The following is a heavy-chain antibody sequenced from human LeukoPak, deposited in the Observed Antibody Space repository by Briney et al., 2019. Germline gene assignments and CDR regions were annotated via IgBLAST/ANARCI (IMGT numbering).Heavy chain of an antibody. CDR3: AKEGGSYFSSDYYYYMDV. J-gene: IGHJ6*03. D-gene: IGHD1-26*01. CDR1: GFTFSSSA. CDR2: ISGSGGST. V-gene: IGHV3-23*01. Sequence: GGSLRLSCAASGFTFSSSAMSWVRQAPGKGLEWVSTISGSGGSTYYADSVKGRFTISRDNSKNTLYLQMNSLRAEDTAVYYCAKEGGSYFSSDYYYYMDVWGKGTTVTISS.